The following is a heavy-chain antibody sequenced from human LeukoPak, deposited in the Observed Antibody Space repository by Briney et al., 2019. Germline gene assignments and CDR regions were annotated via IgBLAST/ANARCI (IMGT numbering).Heavy chain of an antibody. D-gene: IGHD3-22*01. V-gene: IGHV1-69*13. J-gene: IGHJ4*02. CDR2: IIPIFGTA. CDR3: ARASSYYYDSSGYSQVDY. Sequence: SVKVSCKPSGYTFTSYAISWVRQAPGQGLEWMGRIIPIFGTANYAQKFQGRVTITADESTSTAYMELSSLRSEDTAVYYCARASSYYYDSSGYSQVDYWGQGTLVTVSS. CDR1: GYTFTSYA.